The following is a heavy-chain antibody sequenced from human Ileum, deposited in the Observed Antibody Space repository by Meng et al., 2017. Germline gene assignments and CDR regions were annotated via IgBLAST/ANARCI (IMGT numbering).Heavy chain of an antibody. CDR3: SRTSYYDNSGYYPG. D-gene: IGHD3-22*01. CDR1: GGAFSGYY. V-gene: IGHV4-34*01. Sequence: VTLQQGGAGLLKPSETLSPTCAVYGGAFSGYYWSWIRQPPGKGLEWIGEINHSGSTNYNPSLKSRVTISVDTSKNQFSLKLSSVTAADTAVYYCSRTSYYDNSGYYPGWGQGTLVTVSS. CDR2: INHSGST. J-gene: IGHJ4*02.